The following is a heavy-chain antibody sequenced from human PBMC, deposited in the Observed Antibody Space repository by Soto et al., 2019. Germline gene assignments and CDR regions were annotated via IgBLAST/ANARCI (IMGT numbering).Heavy chain of an antibody. CDR3: ARHGAIYGSGSYYNPYYMDV. J-gene: IGHJ6*03. Sequence: SETLSLTCTVSGGSVSSVSYYWSWIRQPPGKGLEWIGYIYYSGSTNYNPSLKSRVTISVDTSKNQFSLKLSSVTAADTAVYYCARHGAIYGSGSYYNPYYMDVWGKGTTVTVSS. CDR1: GGSVSSVSYY. V-gene: IGHV4-61*01. D-gene: IGHD3-10*01. CDR2: IYYSGST.